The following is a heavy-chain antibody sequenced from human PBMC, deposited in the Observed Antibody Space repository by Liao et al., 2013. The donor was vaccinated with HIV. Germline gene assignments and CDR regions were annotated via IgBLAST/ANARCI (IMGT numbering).Heavy chain of an antibody. CDR2: INQSGST. V-gene: IGHV4-34*02. J-gene: IGHJ5*02. Sequence: QVQLQQWGAGLLKPSETLSLTCAVYGGSFSGYYWSWVRQPPGKGLEWIGEINQSGSTNYNPSLKSRVTISIDTSKNQFSLKLSSLTAADTAVYYCARDAYFDWDNWFDPWGQGTLVTVSS. CDR1: GGSFSGYY. CDR3: ARDAYFDWDNWFDP. D-gene: IGHD3-9*01.